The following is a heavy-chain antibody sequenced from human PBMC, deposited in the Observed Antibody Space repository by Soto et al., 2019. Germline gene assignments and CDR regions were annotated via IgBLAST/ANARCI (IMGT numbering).Heavy chain of an antibody. Sequence: EVQLLESGGGLVQPGGSLRLSCAASGFTFSSYAMLWVRQAPGKGLEWVSSISGNGAGTYYADSVKGRFTISRDNSKNTLDRPMSSLRADDTALYYCAKRTMGATPGVDYWGQGTLVTVSS. CDR3: AKRTMGATPGVDY. V-gene: IGHV3-23*01. J-gene: IGHJ4*02. CDR2: ISGNGAGT. CDR1: GFTFSSYA. D-gene: IGHD1-26*01.